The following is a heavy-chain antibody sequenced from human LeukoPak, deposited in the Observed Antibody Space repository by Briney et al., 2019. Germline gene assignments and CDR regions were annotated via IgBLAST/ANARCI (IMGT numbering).Heavy chain of an antibody. D-gene: IGHD5-18*01. CDR2: IRYDGSNK. V-gene: IGHV3-30*02. Sequence: GGSLRLSCAASGFTFSSYGMHWVRQAPGKGLEWVSFIRYDGSNKYYADSVKGRFTISRDNSKNTLYLQMNRLRAEDTAVYYCAKGPPDTVQYFQHWGQGTLVTVSS. CDR1: GFTFSSYG. J-gene: IGHJ1*01. CDR3: AKGPPDTVQYFQH.